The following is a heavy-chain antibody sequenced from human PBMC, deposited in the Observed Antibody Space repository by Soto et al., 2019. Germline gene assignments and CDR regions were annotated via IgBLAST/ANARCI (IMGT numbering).Heavy chain of an antibody. J-gene: IGHJ6*02. V-gene: IGHV4-34*01. D-gene: IGHD4-17*01. CDR3: ARGPYGDYVSYYYGMDV. Sequence: PSETLSLTCAVYGGSFSGYYWSWIRQPPGKVLEWIGEINHSGSTNYNPSLKSRVTISVDTSKNQFSLKLSSVTAADTAVYYCARGPYGDYVSYYYGMDVWGQGTTVTVSS. CDR1: GGSFSGYY. CDR2: INHSGST.